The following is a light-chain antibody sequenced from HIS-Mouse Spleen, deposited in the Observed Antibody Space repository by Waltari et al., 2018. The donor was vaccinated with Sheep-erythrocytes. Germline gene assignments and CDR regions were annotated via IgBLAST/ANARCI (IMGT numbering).Light chain of an antibody. CDR3: QQSYSTPQFT. J-gene: IGKJ3*01. Sequence: DIQITQSPSSLSASVGDTVTITCRASQSISSYLNWYQQKPGKAPKLLIYAASSLQSGVPSRFSGSGSGTDFTLTISSLQPEDFATYYCQQSYSTPQFTFGPGTKVDIK. CDR2: AAS. V-gene: IGKV1-39*01. CDR1: QSISSY.